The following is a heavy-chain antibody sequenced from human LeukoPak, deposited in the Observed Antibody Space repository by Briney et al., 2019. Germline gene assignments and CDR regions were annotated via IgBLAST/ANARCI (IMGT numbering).Heavy chain of an antibody. CDR2: IIPIFGTA. J-gene: IGHJ3*02. V-gene: IGHV1-69*06. CDR3: ARYRRPLGIAAAGNDAFDI. CDR1: GGTFSSYA. Sequence: ASVKGSCKASGGTFSSYAISWVRQAPGQGLEWMGGIIPIFGTANYAQKFQGRVTITADKSTSTAYMELSSLRSEDTAVYYCARYRRPLGIAAAGNDAFDIWGQGTMVTVSS. D-gene: IGHD6-13*01.